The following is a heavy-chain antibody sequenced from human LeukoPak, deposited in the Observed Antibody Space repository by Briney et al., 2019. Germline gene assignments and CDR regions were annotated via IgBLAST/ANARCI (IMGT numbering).Heavy chain of an antibody. Sequence: PSETLSLTCTVSGASISSDSNYWAWVRQPPGKGLQWIGSTYHTGSTFYNPSLKSRVSISIDSSKNQFSLKLSSVTVADTALYYCARDISISWFYSWGQGALVSVSS. D-gene: IGHD3-3*02. CDR3: ARDISISWFYS. J-gene: IGHJ5*01. CDR2: TYHTGST. CDR1: GASISSDSNY. V-gene: IGHV4-39*07.